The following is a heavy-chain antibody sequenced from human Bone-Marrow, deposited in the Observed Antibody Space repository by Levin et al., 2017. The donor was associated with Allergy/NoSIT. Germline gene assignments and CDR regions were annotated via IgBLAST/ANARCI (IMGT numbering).Heavy chain of an antibody. CDR3: ARGMYYDFWYGYYTD. J-gene: IGHJ4*02. CDR2: ISYDGSNK. CDR1: GFAFNSYA. D-gene: IGHD3-3*01. Sequence: GGSLRLSCAASGFAFNSYAMHWVRQAPGKGLEWVAVISYDGSNKYYADSVKGRFTISRDNSKDTLYLEMNSLRAEDTAVYYCARGMYYDFWYGYYTDWGQGTLVTVSS. V-gene: IGHV3-30*04.